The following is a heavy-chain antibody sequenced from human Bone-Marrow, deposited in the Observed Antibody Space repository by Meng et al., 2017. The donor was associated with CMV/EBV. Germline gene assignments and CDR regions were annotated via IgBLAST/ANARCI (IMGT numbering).Heavy chain of an antibody. D-gene: IGHD3-16*02. V-gene: IGHV3-30-3*01. CDR2: ISYDGSNK. J-gene: IGHJ4*02. Sequence: LSLTCAASGFTFSSYAMHWVRQAPGKGLEWVAVISYDGSNKYYADSVKGRFTISRDNSKNTLYLQMNSLRAEDTAVYYCARDRYKDYDYVWGSYRLYTYYFDYWGQGTLVTVSS. CDR3: ARDRYKDYDYVWGSYRLYTYYFDY. CDR1: GFTFSSYA.